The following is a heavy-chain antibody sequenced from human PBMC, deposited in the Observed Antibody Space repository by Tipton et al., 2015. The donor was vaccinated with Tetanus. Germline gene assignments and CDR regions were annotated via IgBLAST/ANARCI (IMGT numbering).Heavy chain of an antibody. CDR1: GFTFSAYY. Sequence: SLRLSCAASGFTFSAYYMSWIRLAPGKGLEWVSGISVRGSHTYYADPVKGRFSISRDNSKNTVYLQMNSLRDEDTAVYYCAKDPASRGWFDPWGQGTLVSVSS. CDR3: AKDPASRGWFDP. V-gene: IGHV3-23*01. J-gene: IGHJ5*02. CDR2: ISVRGSHT.